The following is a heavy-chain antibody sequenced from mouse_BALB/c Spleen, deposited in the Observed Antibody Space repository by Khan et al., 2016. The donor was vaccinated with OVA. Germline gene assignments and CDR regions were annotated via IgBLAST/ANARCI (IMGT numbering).Heavy chain of an antibody. CDR2: INSDGYYT. CDR1: GFTFSAYS. V-gene: IGHV5-6*01. CDR3: ASHLTGSFAY. J-gene: IGHJ3*01. D-gene: IGHD4-1*01. Sequence: EVQLVESGGDLMKPGGSLKLSCAASGFTFSAYSMSWVRQTPDKRLEWVATINSDGYYTYYPDSVQGRFTISRNKAKNTLSLQMSILKSEDTAIYYCASHLTGSFAYWGQGTLVTVSA.